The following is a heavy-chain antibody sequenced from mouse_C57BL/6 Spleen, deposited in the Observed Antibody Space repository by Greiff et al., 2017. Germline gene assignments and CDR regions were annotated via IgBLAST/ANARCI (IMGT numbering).Heavy chain of an antibody. CDR1: GYAFTNYL. Sequence: VQLQQSGAELVRPGTSVKGSCKASGYAFTNYLIGWVKQRPGQGLEWIGVINPGSGGTNYNEKFKGKATLTADKSSSTAYMQLSSLTSEDSAVYFCARDYGSFYAMDYWGQGTSVTVSS. V-gene: IGHV1-54*01. CDR3: ARDYGSFYAMDY. D-gene: IGHD1-1*01. J-gene: IGHJ4*01. CDR2: INPGSGGT.